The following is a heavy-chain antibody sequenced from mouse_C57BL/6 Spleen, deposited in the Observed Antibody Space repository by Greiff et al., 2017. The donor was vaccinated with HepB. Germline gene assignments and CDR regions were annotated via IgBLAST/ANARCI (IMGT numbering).Heavy chain of an antibody. J-gene: IGHJ4*01. Sequence: QVQLQQSGPELVKPGASVKISCKASGYAFSSSWMNWVKQRPGKGLEWIGRIYPGDGDTNYNGKFKGKATLTADKSSSTAYMQLSSLTSEDSAVYFCARRWGYGDYYAMDYWGQGTSVTVSS. V-gene: IGHV1-82*01. CDR3: ARRWGYGDYYAMDY. D-gene: IGHD2-14*01. CDR1: GYAFSSSW. CDR2: IYPGDGDT.